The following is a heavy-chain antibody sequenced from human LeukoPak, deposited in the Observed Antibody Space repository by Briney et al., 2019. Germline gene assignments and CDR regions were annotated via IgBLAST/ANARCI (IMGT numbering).Heavy chain of an antibody. D-gene: IGHD3-22*01. CDR3: AKEQYYYDSSGYHGYFDY. CDR2: IYSGGST. Sequence: GGSLRLSCAASGFTVSSNYMSWVRQAPGKGLEWVSVIYSGGSTYYADSVKGRFTISRDNSKNTLYLQMNSLRAEDAAVYYCAKEQYYYDSSGYHGYFDYWGQGTLVTVSS. V-gene: IGHV3-66*01. CDR1: GFTVSSNY. J-gene: IGHJ4*02.